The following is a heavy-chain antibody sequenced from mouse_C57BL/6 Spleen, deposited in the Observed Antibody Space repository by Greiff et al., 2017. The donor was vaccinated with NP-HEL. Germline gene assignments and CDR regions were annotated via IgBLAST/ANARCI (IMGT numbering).Heavy chain of an antibody. CDR1: GYSITSGYY. CDR2: ISYDGSN. D-gene: IGHD2-1*01. CDR3: ARGGVYYGKPFDY. J-gene: IGHJ2*01. Sequence: DVQLQESGPGLVKPSQSLSLTCSVTGYSITSGYYWNWIRQFPGNKLEWMGYISYDGSNNYNPSLKNRISITRDTSKNQFFLKLNSVTTEDTATYYCARGGVYYGKPFDYWGQGTTLTVSS. V-gene: IGHV3-6*01.